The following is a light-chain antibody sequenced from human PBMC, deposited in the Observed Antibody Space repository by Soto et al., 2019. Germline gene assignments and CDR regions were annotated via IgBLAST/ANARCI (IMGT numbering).Light chain of an antibody. CDR3: SSYTSSSTLYV. V-gene: IGLV2-14*01. CDR1: SSDVGGYNY. J-gene: IGLJ1*01. CDR2: EVS. Sequence: QSALTQPASVSGSPGQSITISCTGTSSDVGGYNYVSWYQQHPGKAPKLMIFEVSNRPSGVSNRFSGSKSGNTASLTISGLQAEDEADYYCSSYTSSSTLYVFGTWTKLTV.